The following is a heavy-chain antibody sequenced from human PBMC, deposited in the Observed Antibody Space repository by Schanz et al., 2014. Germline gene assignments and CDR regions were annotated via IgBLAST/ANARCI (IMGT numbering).Heavy chain of an antibody. Sequence: QLQLQESGPGLVNPSETLSLTCTVSGGSISSIGFYWGWIRQPPGKGLEWIGRMYYSGSTYYNPTSKSGLSTSGQTPNNHFSLKLSSVTAAETAVYYCARLSAIFGVVTTYYFDYWGQGTLVTVSS. D-gene: IGHD3-3*01. CDR3: ARLSAIFGVVTTYYFDY. V-gene: IGHV4-39*01. J-gene: IGHJ4*02. CDR2: MYYSGST. CDR1: GGSISSIGFY.